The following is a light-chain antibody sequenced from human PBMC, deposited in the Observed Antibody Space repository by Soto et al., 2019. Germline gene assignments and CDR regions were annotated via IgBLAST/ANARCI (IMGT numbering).Light chain of an antibody. V-gene: IGKV1-5*03. CDR3: QQYNAFYS. CDR1: QDIINW. CDR2: KAS. J-gene: IGKJ2*03. Sequence: DIQMTQSPSTLSASVGDRVTITCRASQDIINWLAWYQQKPGEAPKLLIHKASSLESGVPSRFSGSGSGTEFTLTITSLQPEDFATYYCQQYNAFYSFGQGTKLEVK.